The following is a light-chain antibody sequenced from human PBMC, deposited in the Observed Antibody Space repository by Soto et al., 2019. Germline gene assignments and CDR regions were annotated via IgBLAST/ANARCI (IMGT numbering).Light chain of an antibody. Sequence: QSALTQPPSASGSPGQSVTISCTGTSSDVGGYNYVSWYQHHPGKAPKLMIYEVSKRPSGVPDRFSGSKSGNTASLTVSGLQADDEAEYYCSSYAGNNAVVFGGGTKLTVL. CDR2: EVS. V-gene: IGLV2-8*01. J-gene: IGLJ2*01. CDR3: SSYAGNNAVV. CDR1: SSDVGGYNY.